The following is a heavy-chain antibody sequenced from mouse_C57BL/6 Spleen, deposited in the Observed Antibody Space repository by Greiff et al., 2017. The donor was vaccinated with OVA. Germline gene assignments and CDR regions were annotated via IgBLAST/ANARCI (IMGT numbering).Heavy chain of an antibody. V-gene: IGHV5-17*01. CDR3: ARWDGYYAMDY. Sequence: EVKLVESGGGLVKPGGSLKLSCAASGFTFSDYGMHWVRQAPEKGLEWVAYISSGSSTIYYADTVKGRFTISRDNAKNTLFLQMTRLRSEDTAMYYCARWDGYYAMDYWGQGTSVTVSS. D-gene: IGHD2-3*01. CDR2: ISSGSSTI. CDR1: GFTFSDYG. J-gene: IGHJ4*01.